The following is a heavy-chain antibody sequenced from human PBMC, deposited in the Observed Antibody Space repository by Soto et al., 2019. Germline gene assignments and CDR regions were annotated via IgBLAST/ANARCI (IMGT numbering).Heavy chain of an antibody. CDR2: VIPILGIA. V-gene: IGHV1-69*08. CDR1: GDTFSSYT. CDR3: AREEGGQQLLGGVNWVDP. D-gene: IGHD4-4*01. Sequence: VQLVQSGAEVKKPGSSVKVSCEASGDTFSSYTMSWVRQAPGQGLEWMGRVIPILGIANYAQKFQGRVTITADKSTSTAYMELSSLRSEDTAVYYCAREEGGQQLLGGVNWVDPWGQGTLVTVSS. J-gene: IGHJ5*02.